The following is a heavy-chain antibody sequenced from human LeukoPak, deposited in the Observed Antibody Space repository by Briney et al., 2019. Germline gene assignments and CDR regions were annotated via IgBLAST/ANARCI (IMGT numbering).Heavy chain of an antibody. CDR3: AKEGTSLGVGGMDV. D-gene: IGHD2-2*01. J-gene: IGHJ6*02. CDR1: GFTFSTYS. Sequence: GGSLRLSCAASGFTFSTYSMNWVRQAPGKGLEWVSGISGSGDSTYYADSVKGRFTISRDKSKNTLYLQMNSLRAEDTAVYYCAKEGTSLGVGGMDVWGQGTTVTVSS. CDR2: ISGSGDST. V-gene: IGHV3-23*01.